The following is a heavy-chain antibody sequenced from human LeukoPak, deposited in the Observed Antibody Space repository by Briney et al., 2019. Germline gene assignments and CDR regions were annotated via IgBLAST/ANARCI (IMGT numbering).Heavy chain of an antibody. CDR3: AKTDGDYAYFDY. CDR1: GFTFSSYA. J-gene: IGHJ4*02. D-gene: IGHD4-17*01. CDR2: ISWNSGSI. V-gene: IGHV3-9*03. Sequence: GGSLRLSCAASGFTFSSYAMSWVRQAPGKGLEWVSGISWNSGSIGYADSVKGRFTISRDNAKNSLCLQMNSLRAEDMALYYCAKTDGDYAYFDYWGQGTLVTVSS.